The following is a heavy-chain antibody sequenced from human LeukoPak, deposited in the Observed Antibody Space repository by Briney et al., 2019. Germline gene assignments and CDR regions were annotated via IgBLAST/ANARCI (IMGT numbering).Heavy chain of an antibody. CDR2: ISPSGGDT. CDR3: ARVSDDFWSGFLGDFDY. V-gene: IGHV3-23*01. CDR1: GFTFSSYA. J-gene: IGHJ4*02. Sequence: GGSLRLSCAASGFTFSSYAMTWVRQAPGEGLEWVSAISPSGGDTYYADSVKGRFTISRDNSKNTLYLQMNSLRAEDTAVYYCARVSDDFWSGFLGDFDYWGQGTLVTVSS. D-gene: IGHD3-3*01.